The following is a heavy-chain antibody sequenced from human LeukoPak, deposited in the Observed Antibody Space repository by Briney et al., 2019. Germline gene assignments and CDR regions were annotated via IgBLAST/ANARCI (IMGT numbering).Heavy chain of an antibody. J-gene: IGHJ3*02. V-gene: IGHV3-30*02. Sequence: GGSLRLSCAASGFTFSSYGMHWIRQAPGKGLEWVAFTRYDGSNKYYADSVKGRFTISRDNSKNTLYLQMNSLRAEDTAVYYCAKDYYDFWSGYYLDAFDIRGQGTMVTVSS. CDR1: GFTFSSYG. D-gene: IGHD3-3*01. CDR3: AKDYYDFWSGYYLDAFDI. CDR2: TRYDGSNK.